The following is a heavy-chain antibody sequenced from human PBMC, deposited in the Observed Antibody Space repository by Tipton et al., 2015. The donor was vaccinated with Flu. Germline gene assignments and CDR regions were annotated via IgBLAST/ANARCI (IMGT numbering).Heavy chain of an antibody. CDR2: IYYTGST. CDR1: GGSISSYY. J-gene: IGHJ4*02. V-gene: IGHV4-59*12. Sequence: TLSLTCTVSGGSISSYYWSWIRQPPGERLEWIGYIYYTGSTNYNPSLKSRVTISLDTSKNQFSLNLSSVTAADTAVYYCARGRAARPEYFDYWGQGTLVTVSS. D-gene: IGHD6-6*01. CDR3: ARGRAARPEYFDY.